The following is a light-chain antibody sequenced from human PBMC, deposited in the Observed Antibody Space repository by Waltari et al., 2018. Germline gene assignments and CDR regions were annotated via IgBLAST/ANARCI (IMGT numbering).Light chain of an antibody. CDR2: EVT. CDR3: CSYTTTTTLV. Sequence: QSAPTQPASVSASPGQSITISCTGTSTEVAPYTYVSWYRQYPGKAPELRIYEVTHRPSGVSERFSGSRSGSTASLTISGLQTEDEANYFCCSYTTTTTLVFGTGTKVIVL. CDR1: STEVAPYTY. V-gene: IGLV2-14*01. J-gene: IGLJ1*01.